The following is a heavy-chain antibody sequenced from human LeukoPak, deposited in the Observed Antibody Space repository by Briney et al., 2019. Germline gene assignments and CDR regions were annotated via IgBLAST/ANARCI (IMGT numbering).Heavy chain of an antibody. J-gene: IGHJ4*02. CDR3: ARGGLRIAAAV. CDR2: ISSSSSYI. Sequence: GGSLRLSCAASGFTFSSYTMNWVRQAPGKGLEWVSSISSSSSYIYYADSVKGRFTISRDNAKNSLYLQMNSLRAEDTAVYYCARGGLRIAAAVWGQGTLVTVSS. D-gene: IGHD6-13*01. CDR1: GFTFSSYT. V-gene: IGHV3-21*01.